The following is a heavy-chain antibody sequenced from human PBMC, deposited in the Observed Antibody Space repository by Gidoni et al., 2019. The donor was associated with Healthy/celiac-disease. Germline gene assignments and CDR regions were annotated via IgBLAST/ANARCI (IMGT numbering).Heavy chain of an antibody. J-gene: IGHJ6*02. D-gene: IGHD6-13*01. V-gene: IGHV3-64D*06. CDR2: ISSNGGST. CDR3: VKALGAAAGTYGMDV. CDR1: GFTFSSYA. Sequence: EVQLVESGGGLVQPGGSLRLSCSASGFTFSSYAMHWVRQAPGKGLEYVSAISSNGGSTYYADSVKGRFTISRDNSKNTLYLQMSSLRAEDTAVYYCVKALGAAAGTYGMDVWGQGTTVTVSS.